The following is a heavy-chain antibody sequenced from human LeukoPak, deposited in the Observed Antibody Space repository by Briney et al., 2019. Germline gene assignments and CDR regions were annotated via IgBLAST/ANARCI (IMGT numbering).Heavy chain of an antibody. Sequence: AGGSLRLSCAASGFTFSSYAMSWVRQAPGKGLEWVSAISGSGGSTYYADSVKGRFTIPRDNSKNTLYLQMNSLRAEDTAVYYCAKGTHYYYYYMDVWGKGTTVTVSS. V-gene: IGHV3-23*01. J-gene: IGHJ6*03. CDR1: GFTFSSYA. CDR3: AKGTHYYYYYMDV. CDR2: ISGSGGST.